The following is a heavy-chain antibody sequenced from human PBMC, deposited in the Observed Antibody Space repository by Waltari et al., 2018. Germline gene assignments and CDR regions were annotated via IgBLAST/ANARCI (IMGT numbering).Heavy chain of an antibody. Sequence: VQLVESGGGLVKPGGSLRLSCTASGLTFSSHNMHWVRQAPGKGLEWVSAITMSSTFKFYSDAVKGQFTITRDNAKNSLFLQMNSLRAEDTAVYYCARSGGAIIMVETDYWGQGTLVTVSS. CDR1: GLTFSSHN. CDR2: ITMSSTFK. V-gene: IGHV3-21*01. J-gene: IGHJ4*02. CDR3: ARSGGAIIMVETDY. D-gene: IGHD3-10*01.